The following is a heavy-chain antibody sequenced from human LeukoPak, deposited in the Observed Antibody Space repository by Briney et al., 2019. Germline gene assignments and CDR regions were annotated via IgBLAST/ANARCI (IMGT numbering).Heavy chain of an antibody. V-gene: IGHV3-48*03. D-gene: IGHD3-10*01. J-gene: IGHJ4*02. Sequence: GGSLRLSCAASGFTFSSYEMNWVRQALEKGLEWVSHISSSGSTIYYADSMKGRFTISRDNAKNSLYLQMNSLRAEDTAVYYWARQTSLMVRGVIITALDYWGQGTLVTVSS. CDR1: GFTFSSYE. CDR3: ARQTSLMVRGVIITALDY. CDR2: ISSSGSTI.